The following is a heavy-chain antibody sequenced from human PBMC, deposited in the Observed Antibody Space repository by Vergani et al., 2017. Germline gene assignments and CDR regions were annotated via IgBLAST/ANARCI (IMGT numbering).Heavy chain of an antibody. V-gene: IGHV4-39*07. CDR3: ARGGYDFWSGYYKGYFQH. Sequence: QVQLQESGPGLVKPSQTLSLTCTVSGGSISSGSYYWSWIRQPPGKGLEWIGEINHSGSTNYNPSLKSRVTISVDTSKNQFSLKLSSVTAADTAVYYCARGGYDFWSGYYKGYFQHWGQGTLVTVSS. J-gene: IGHJ1*01. D-gene: IGHD3-3*01. CDR1: GGSISSGSYY. CDR2: INHSGST.